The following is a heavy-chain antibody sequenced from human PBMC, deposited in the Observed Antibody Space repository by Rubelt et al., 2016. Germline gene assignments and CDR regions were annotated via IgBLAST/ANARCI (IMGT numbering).Heavy chain of an antibody. D-gene: IGHD3-3*01. CDR3: AKQWSNAFDI. Sequence: QVQLQQWGAGQLKPSETLSLTCAVHGGSFNGFYWTWIRQPAGKGLEWIGRTYTRGSTNYNPSLKSRVTMSVYTSKNQLSLKLNSVTAADTAVYYCAKQWSNAFDIWGQGTMVTVSS. CDR2: TYTRGST. CDR1: GGSFNGFY. J-gene: IGHJ3*02. V-gene: IGHV4-59*10.